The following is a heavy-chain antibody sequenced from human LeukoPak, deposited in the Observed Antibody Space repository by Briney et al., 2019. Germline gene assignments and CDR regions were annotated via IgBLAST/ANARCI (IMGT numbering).Heavy chain of an antibody. CDR2: TNPNSGNT. D-gene: IGHD6-19*01. J-gene: IGHJ4*02. V-gene: IGHV1-8*01. CDR1: GYTFTSYD. CDR3: AVLGVLMWEAVAY. Sequence: ASVKVSCKASGYTFTSYDINWVRQATGQGLEWMGWTNPNSGNTGYAQKFQGRVTMTRNTSISTAYMELSSLRSEDTAVYYCAVLGVLMWEAVAYWGQGTLVTVSS.